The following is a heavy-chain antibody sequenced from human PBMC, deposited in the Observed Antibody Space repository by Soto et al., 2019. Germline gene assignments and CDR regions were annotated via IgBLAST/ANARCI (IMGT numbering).Heavy chain of an antibody. Sequence: LRLSCSASGFTFSSYGMHWVRQAPGKGLEWVAVISYDGSNKYYADSVKGRFTISRDNSKNTLYLQMNSLRAEDTAVYYCAKDLWRVVPAAREYYYGMDVWGQGTTVTVSS. CDR2: ISYDGSNK. V-gene: IGHV3-30*18. CDR1: GFTFSSYG. CDR3: AKDLWRVVPAAREYYYGMDV. D-gene: IGHD2-2*01. J-gene: IGHJ6*02.